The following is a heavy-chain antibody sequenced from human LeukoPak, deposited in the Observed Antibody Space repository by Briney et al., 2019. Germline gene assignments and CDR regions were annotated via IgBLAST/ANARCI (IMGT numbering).Heavy chain of an antibody. CDR2: ISYDGSNK. CDR3: ARVRSYYDILTGFFDY. J-gene: IGHJ4*02. D-gene: IGHD3-9*01. V-gene: IGHV3-30-3*01. CDR1: GFTFSSYA. Sequence: GGSLRLSCAASGFTFSSYAMHWVRQAPGKGLEWAAVISYDGSNKYYADSVKGRFTISRDNSKNTLYLQMNSLRAEDTAVYYCARVRSYYDILTGFFDYWGQGTLVTVSS.